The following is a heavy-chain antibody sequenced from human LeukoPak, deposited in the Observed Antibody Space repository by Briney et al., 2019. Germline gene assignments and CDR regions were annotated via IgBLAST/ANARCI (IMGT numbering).Heavy chain of an antibody. V-gene: IGHV4-39*01. CDR2: ISYSGST. J-gene: IGHJ4*02. CDR1: GGSISSNNNY. Sequence: SETLSLTCAVSGGSISSNNNYWGWIRQPPGKGLEWIGTISYSGSTYYNPSLESRVTISIDTSKTQFSLKLSSVTAADTAVYYCARHFDYWGQGTLVTVSS. CDR3: ARHFDY.